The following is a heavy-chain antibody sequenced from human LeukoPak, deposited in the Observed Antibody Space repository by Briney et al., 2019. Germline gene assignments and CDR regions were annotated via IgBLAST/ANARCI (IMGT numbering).Heavy chain of an antibody. CDR2: IRYDGGNK. J-gene: IGHJ4*02. CDR1: GFSFSSYG. CDR3: AKGLGSGYQFDY. D-gene: IGHD3-22*01. V-gene: IGHV3-30*02. Sequence: GGSLRLSCAASGFSFSSYGMHWVRQAPGKGLEWLAFIRYDGGNKFYADSVKGRFTISRDNSKNTLYLQMNSLRVEDTAVYYCAKGLGSGYQFDYWGQGTLVTVSS.